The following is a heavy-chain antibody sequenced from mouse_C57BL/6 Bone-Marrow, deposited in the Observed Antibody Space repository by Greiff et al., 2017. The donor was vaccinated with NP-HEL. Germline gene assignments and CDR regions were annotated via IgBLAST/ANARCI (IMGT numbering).Heavy chain of an antibody. D-gene: IGHD6-1*01. Sequence: QVQLQQSGPELVKPGASVKISCKASGYTFSTSWMNWMKQRPGKGLEWIGRIYPGDGDTHYSGNFAGTASLTADKSSNSAYMQLSSLTSEDSAVYFCARGESWGAFFDYWGQGTTLTVSS. J-gene: IGHJ2*01. CDR1: GYTFSTSW. CDR3: ARGESWGAFFDY. CDR2: IYPGDGDT. V-gene: IGHV1-82*01.